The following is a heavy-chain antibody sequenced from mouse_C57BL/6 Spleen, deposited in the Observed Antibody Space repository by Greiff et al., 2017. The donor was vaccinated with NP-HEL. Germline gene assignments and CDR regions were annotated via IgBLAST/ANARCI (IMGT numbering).Heavy chain of an antibody. J-gene: IGHJ3*01. D-gene: IGHD2-4*01. CDR1: GYAFSSYW. Sequence: VQLQQSGAELVKPGASVKISCKASGYAFSSYWMNWVKQRPGKGLEWIGQIYPGDGDTNYNGKFKGKATLTADKSSSTAYMQLSSLTSEDSAVYFCARFDYDVDWFAYWGQGTLVTVSA. V-gene: IGHV1-80*01. CDR2: IYPGDGDT. CDR3: ARFDYDVDWFAY.